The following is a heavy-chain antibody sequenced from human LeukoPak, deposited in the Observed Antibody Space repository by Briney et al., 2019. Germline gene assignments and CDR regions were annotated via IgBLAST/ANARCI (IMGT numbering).Heavy chain of an antibody. Sequence: GRSLRLSCAASGFTFSSYAMHWVRQAPGKGLEWVAVISYDGSNKYYADSVKGRFTISRDNSKNTLYLQMNSLRAEDTAVYYCASVNPTGAFDIWGQGTMVTVSS. V-gene: IGHV3-30-3*01. CDR1: GFTFSSYA. CDR3: ASVNPTGAFDI. J-gene: IGHJ3*02. D-gene: IGHD1-14*01. CDR2: ISYDGSNK.